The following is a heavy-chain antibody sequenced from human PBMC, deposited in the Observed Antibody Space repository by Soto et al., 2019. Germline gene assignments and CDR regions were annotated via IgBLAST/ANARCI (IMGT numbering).Heavy chain of an antibody. Sequence: PSETLSLTCTVSGGSVSSGGYYWSWVRQPPGKGLEWIGYIYYSGNTNYNPSLKSRVTISVDTSKNQFSLKLSSVTTADTAIYYCARAYSSNWYRLDYWGQGTLVTVSS. V-gene: IGHV4-61*08. J-gene: IGHJ4*02. CDR3: ARAYSSNWYRLDY. CDR1: GGSVSSGGYY. D-gene: IGHD6-13*01. CDR2: IYYSGNT.